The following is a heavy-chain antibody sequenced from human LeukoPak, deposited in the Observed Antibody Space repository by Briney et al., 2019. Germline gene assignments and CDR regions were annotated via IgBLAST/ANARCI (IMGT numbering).Heavy chain of an antibody. D-gene: IGHD3-10*01. CDR2: IYHSGST. Sequence: EASQTLSLTCTVSGGSISSGGYYWSWIRQPPGKGLEWIGYIYHSGSTYYNPSLKSRVTISVDTSTNQFSLKLSSVSATDTAVYYCARVGFAEATFAFDIWGQGTMVTVSS. CDR1: GGSISSGGYY. V-gene: IGHV4-30-2*01. J-gene: IGHJ3*02. CDR3: ARVGFAEATFAFDI.